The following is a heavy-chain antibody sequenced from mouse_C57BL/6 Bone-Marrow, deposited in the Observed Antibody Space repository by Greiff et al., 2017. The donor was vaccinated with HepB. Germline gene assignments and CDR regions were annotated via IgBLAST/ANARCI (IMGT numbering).Heavy chain of an antibody. CDR3: ARGGETTMVTTGYFDY. J-gene: IGHJ2*01. V-gene: IGHV1-50*01. Sequence: QVQLQQPGAELVKPGASVKLSCKASGYTFTSYWMQWVKQRPGQGLEWIGEIDPSDSYTNYNQKFKGKATLTVDTSSSTAYMQLSSLTSEDSAGYYCARGGETTMVTTGYFDYWGQGTTLTVSS. CDR1: GYTFTSYW. CDR2: IDPSDSYT. D-gene: IGHD2-2*01.